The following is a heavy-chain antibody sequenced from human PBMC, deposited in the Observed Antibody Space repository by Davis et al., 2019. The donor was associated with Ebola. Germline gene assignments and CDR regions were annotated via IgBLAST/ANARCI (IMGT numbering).Heavy chain of an antibody. Sequence: GESLKISCAASGFAFSHYAMYWVRQAPGKGLEWVAFISYEGSIKYYAESLKGRFTISRDNSENTLYLQMSSLRTEDTAVYYCGYGSSSSSDFWFDPWGQGTLVTVSA. CDR1: GFAFSHYA. V-gene: IGHV3-30-3*01. J-gene: IGHJ5*02. CDR3: GYGSSSSSDFWFDP. D-gene: IGHD2-2*01. CDR2: ISYEGSIK.